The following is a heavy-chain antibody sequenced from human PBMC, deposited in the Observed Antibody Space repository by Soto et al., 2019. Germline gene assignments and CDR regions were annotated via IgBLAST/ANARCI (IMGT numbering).Heavy chain of an antibody. CDR2: IASSGRTT. Sequence: PGRCRRLSCAASGFTFSDYEMNWVRQAPGRGLEWVSYIASSGRTTYYSDSVKGRFTVSRDNAKNSLFLQMNSLGVEHTAVYYCARDRSGQYDNWFDPWGKGTLVTVSS. J-gene: IGHJ5*02. D-gene: IGHD1-26*01. CDR3: ARDRSGQYDNWFDP. CDR1: GFTFSDYE. V-gene: IGHV3-48*03.